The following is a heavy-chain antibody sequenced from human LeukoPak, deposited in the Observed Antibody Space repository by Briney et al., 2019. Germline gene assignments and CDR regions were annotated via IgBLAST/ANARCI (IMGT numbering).Heavy chain of an antibody. D-gene: IGHD2-21*02. CDR2: INHSGST. CDR3: ARGGFYCGGDCYVDY. J-gene: IGHJ4*02. CDR1: GWSFSPYY. Sequence: SESLSLTCAVYGWSFSPYYWSWIRQPPGKGLEWIGEINHSGSTNYNPSLKSRVTISVDTSKNQLSLRLSSVTAADTAVYYCARGGFYCGGDCYVDYWGQGTLVTVSS. V-gene: IGHV4-34*01.